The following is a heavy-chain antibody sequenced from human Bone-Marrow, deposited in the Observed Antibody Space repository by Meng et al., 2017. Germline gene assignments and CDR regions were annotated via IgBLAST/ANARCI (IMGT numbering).Heavy chain of an antibody. V-gene: IGHV4-39*07. CDR2: INHSGST. D-gene: IGHD2-2*02. Sequence: QLQLQESVPGLVKPSETLSLTCSVSGGSISSSSYYWGWIRQPPGKGLEWIGEINHSGSTNYNPSLKSRVTISVDTSKNQFSLKLSSVTAADTAVYYCARGSGSPEYCSSTSCYSGVWFDPWGQGTLVTVSS. CDR1: GGSISSSSYY. CDR3: ARGSGSPEYCSSTSCYSGVWFDP. J-gene: IGHJ5*02.